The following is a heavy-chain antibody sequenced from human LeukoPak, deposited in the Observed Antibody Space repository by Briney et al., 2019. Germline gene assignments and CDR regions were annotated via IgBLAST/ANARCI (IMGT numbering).Heavy chain of an antibody. D-gene: IGHD3-22*01. CDR3: ARGVYYDSSGYWWPNYYMDV. CDR2: INHSGST. Sequence: SETLSLTCAVYGGSFSGYYWSWIRQPPGKGLEWIGEINHSGSTNYNPSLKSRVTISVDTSKNQFSLKLSSVTAADTAVYYCARGVYYDSSGYWWPNYYMDVWGEGTTVTVSS. CDR1: GGSFSGYY. J-gene: IGHJ6*03. V-gene: IGHV4-34*01.